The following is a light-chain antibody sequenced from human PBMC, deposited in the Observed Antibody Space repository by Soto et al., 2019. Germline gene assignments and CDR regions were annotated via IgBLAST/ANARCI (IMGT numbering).Light chain of an antibody. V-gene: IGKV3-20*01. CDR2: GVS. J-gene: IGKJ1*01. CDR3: QQYGSSRT. CDR1: QSVSSSY. Sequence: DIVLTQSPGTLSLSPGERATLSCRASQSVSSSYLAWYQQKPGQAPRLLIYGVSSRATGIPDRFSGSGSGTDFTLTITRLEPEDFAVYYCQQYGSSRTFGQGTKVEIK.